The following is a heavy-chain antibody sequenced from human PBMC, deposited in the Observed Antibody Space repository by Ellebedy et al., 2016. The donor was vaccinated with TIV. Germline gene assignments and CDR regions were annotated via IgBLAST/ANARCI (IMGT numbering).Heavy chain of an antibody. V-gene: IGHV3-11*06. CDR3: ARSPSGWYMDTSHGWFDP. Sequence: GESLKISCAASGFTFSDYYMSWIRQGPGKGLEWVSYISSSSSFTNYADSVKGRFTISRDNTKNSLYLQMNSLRAEDTAVYYCARSPSGWYMDTSHGWFDPWGQGTLVTVSS. J-gene: IGHJ5*02. CDR1: GFTFSDYY. CDR2: ISSSSSFT. D-gene: IGHD6-19*01.